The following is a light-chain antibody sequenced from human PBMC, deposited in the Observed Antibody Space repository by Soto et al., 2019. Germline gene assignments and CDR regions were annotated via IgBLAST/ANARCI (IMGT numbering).Light chain of an antibody. Sequence: IQLTQSPSSLSASVGDRVTITCRASQGISSYLAWYQQKPGKAPKLLIYAASTLQSGVPSRFSGSGSGTDFTLTISSLQPEDFAIYYCQEFSNYPHVFGQGTRLEI. CDR2: AAS. J-gene: IGKJ5*01. V-gene: IGKV1-9*01. CDR3: QEFSNYPHV. CDR1: QGISSY.